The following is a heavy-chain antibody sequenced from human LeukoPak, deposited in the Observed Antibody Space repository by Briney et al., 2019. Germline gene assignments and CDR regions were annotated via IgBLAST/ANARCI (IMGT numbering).Heavy chain of an antibody. V-gene: IGHV3-23*01. Sequence: PGASLRLSCVASGFTFSSYAMSWVRQAPGKGLEWVSAISGSGGSTYYADSVKGRFTISRDNSKNTLYLQMNSLRAEDTAVYYCAKTYCSGGSCYPPTPLLYFDYWGQGTLVTVSS. J-gene: IGHJ4*02. CDR2: ISGSGGST. CDR1: GFTFSSYA. CDR3: AKTYCSGGSCYPPTPLLYFDY. D-gene: IGHD2-15*01.